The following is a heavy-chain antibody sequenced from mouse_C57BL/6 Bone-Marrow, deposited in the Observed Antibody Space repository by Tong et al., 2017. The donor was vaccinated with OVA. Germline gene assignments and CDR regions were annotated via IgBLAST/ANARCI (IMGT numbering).Heavy chain of an antibody. CDR2: IYPRSGNT. Sequence: VQLQESGAELARPGASVKLSCKASGYTFTSYGISWVKQRTGQGLEWIGEIYPRSGNTYYNEKFKGKATLTADKSYSTAYMELRSLTSEDSAVYFCASPYGSSYDYAMDYWGQGTSVTVSS. CDR1: GYTFTSYG. V-gene: IGHV1-81*01. D-gene: IGHD1-1*01. CDR3: ASPYGSSYDYAMDY. J-gene: IGHJ4*01.